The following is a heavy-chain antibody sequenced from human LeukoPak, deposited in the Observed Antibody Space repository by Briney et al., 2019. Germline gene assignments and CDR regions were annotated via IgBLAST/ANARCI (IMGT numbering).Heavy chain of an antibody. Sequence: PGGSLRLPCAASGFTFSSYAMSWVRQAPGKGLEWVSAISGSGGSTYYADSVKGRFTISRDNSKNTLYLQMNSLRAEDTAVYYCAKDLGAAAWYVTYYYYYMDVLGKGTTVTVSS. CDR2: ISGSGGST. J-gene: IGHJ6*03. D-gene: IGHD6-13*01. CDR3: AKDLGAAAWYVTYYYYYMDV. V-gene: IGHV3-23*01. CDR1: GFTFSSYA.